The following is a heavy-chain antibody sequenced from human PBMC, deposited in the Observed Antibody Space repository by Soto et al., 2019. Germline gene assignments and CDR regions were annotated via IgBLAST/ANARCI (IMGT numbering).Heavy chain of an antibody. D-gene: IGHD3-3*01. Sequence: SLRLSCTASGFTFGDYAMSWFRQAPGKGLEWVGFIRSKAYGGTTEYAASVKGRFTISRDDSKSIAYLQMNSLKTEDTAVYYCTRDTPHYYDFWSGYQYYYGMDVWGQGTTVTVSS. CDR3: TRDTPHYYDFWSGYQYYYGMDV. CDR2: IRSKAYGGTT. V-gene: IGHV3-49*03. CDR1: GFTFGDYA. J-gene: IGHJ6*02.